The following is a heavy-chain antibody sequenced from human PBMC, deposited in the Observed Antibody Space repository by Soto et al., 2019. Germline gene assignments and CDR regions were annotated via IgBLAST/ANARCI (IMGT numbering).Heavy chain of an antibody. Sequence: ASVKVSCKASGYTFTSYAMHWVRQAPGQRLEWMGWINAGNGNTKYSQKFQGRVTITRDTSASTAYMELSSLRSEDTAVYYCARDLGNYDFWSGYLLGDPGAMDVWGKGTTVTVSS. D-gene: IGHD3-3*01. CDR2: INAGNGNT. CDR3: ARDLGNYDFWSGYLLGDPGAMDV. CDR1: GYTFTSYA. V-gene: IGHV1-3*01. J-gene: IGHJ6*04.